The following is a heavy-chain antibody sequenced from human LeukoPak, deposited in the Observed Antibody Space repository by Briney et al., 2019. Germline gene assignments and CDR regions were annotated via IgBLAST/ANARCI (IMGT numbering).Heavy chain of an antibody. CDR2: IYYSGST. Sequence: PSETLSLTCTVSGGSITSYYWSWIRQPPGKGLEWIGSIYYSGSTYYNPSLKSRVTISVDTSKNQFSLKLSSVTAADTAVYYCAADSGSYYVFDYWGQGTLVTVSS. CDR3: AADSGSYYVFDY. V-gene: IGHV4-39*07. CDR1: GGSITSYY. D-gene: IGHD1-26*01. J-gene: IGHJ4*02.